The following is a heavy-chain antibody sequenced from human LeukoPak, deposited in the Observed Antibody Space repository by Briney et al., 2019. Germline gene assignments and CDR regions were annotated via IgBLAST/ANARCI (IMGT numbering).Heavy chain of an antibody. CDR1: GFTFSTYW. CDR3: ARDVHLDY. CDR2: IKQDGSEK. V-gene: IGHV3-7*04. Sequence: GGSLRLSCAASGFTFSTYWMSWVRRAPGNGLEWVANIKQDGSEKYYVDSVKGRFTISRDNANNSLFLQMNSLRAEDTAVYFCARDVHLDYWGQGTLVTVSS. J-gene: IGHJ4*02.